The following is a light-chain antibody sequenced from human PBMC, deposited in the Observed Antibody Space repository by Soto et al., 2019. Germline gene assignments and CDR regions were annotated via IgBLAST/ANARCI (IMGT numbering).Light chain of an antibody. CDR3: QQSYGTPIT. CDR1: QTINGY. J-gene: IGKJ5*01. V-gene: IGKV1-39*01. CDR2: VAS. Sequence: DIQMTQSPSSLSASVGARVTITCRASQTINGYLNWYQQKPGKAPNLLIYVASSLQSEVPSRFSGSGSGTDFTLTITSLQPEDFATYYCQQSYGTPITFGQGTRLEI.